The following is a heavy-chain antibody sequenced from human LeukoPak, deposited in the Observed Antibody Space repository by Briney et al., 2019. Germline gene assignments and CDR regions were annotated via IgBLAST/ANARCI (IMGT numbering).Heavy chain of an antibody. CDR3: ARAPFEYCGGDCYSDMDV. V-gene: IGHV3-21*01. CDR2: ISSSSIYI. D-gene: IGHD2-21*01. CDR1: GFTFSSYS. Sequence: GGSLRLSCAASGFTFSSYSMNWVRQAPGKGLEWVSPISSSSIYIYYADSVKGRFTISRDNAKNSLYLQMNSLRAEDTAVYYCARAPFEYCGGDCYSDMDVWGKGTTVTVSS. J-gene: IGHJ6*03.